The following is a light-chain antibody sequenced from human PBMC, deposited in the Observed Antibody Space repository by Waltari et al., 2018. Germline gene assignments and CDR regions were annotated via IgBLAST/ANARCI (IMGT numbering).Light chain of an antibody. CDR3: SSYSSTSTFYV. V-gene: IGLV2-14*03. Sequence: QSALTQPASVAGSPGQSVTTSCTGSSSDLRAYGYVSWYQQHPDKGPKLLVYDVSQRPSGVSNRFSGSKSGNTASLVISGLRAEDEADYYCSSYSSTSTFYVFGTGTTVTVL. CDR1: SSDLRAYGY. CDR2: DVS. J-gene: IGLJ1*01.